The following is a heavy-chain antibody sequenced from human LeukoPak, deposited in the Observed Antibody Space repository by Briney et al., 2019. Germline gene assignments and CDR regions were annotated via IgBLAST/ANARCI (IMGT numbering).Heavy chain of an antibody. CDR1: GGSISSYY. Sequence: SETLSLTCTVSGGSISSYYWSWIRQPPGKGLEWIGYIYSSGSTNYNPSLKSRVTISVDTSKNRFSLKLSSVTAADTAVYYCARRLARRGYGDYCDYWGQGTLVTVSS. J-gene: IGHJ4*02. V-gene: IGHV4-59*08. CDR3: ARRLARRGYGDYCDY. D-gene: IGHD4-17*01. CDR2: IYSSGST.